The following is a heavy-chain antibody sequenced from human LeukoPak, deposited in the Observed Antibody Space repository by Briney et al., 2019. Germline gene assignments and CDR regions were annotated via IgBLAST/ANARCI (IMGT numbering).Heavy chain of an antibody. CDR3: APHRDGYNF. CDR1: GFTFSDHY. CDR2: TRNKANSYTT. V-gene: IGHV3-72*01. J-gene: IGHJ4*02. D-gene: IGHD5-24*01. Sequence: PGGSLRLSCAASGFTFSDHYMDWVRQAPGKGLEWVGRTRNKANSYTTEYAASVKGRFTISRDDSENSLSLQMNSLKTEDTAVYYCAPHRDGYNFWGQGTLSPSPQ.